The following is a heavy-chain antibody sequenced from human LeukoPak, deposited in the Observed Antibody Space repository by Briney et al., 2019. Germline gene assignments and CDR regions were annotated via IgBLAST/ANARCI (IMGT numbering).Heavy chain of an antibody. J-gene: IGHJ5*02. Sequence: SETLSLTCAVYGGSFSGYYWSWIRQPPGKGLEWIGEIYHSGSTYYNPSLKSRVTISVDTSKNQFSLKLSSVTAADTAVYYCARSSSSWYPNNWFDPWGQGTLVTVSS. CDR2: IYHSGST. D-gene: IGHD6-13*01. CDR3: ARSSSSWYPNNWFDP. CDR1: GGSFSGYY. V-gene: IGHV4-34*01.